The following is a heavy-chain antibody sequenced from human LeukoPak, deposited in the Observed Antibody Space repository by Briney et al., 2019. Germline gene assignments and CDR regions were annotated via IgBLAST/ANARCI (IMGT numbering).Heavy chain of an antibody. CDR1: GFTFSSYS. J-gene: IGHJ4*02. CDR3: ARVLKSATVTHPGDY. V-gene: IGHV3-48*04. Sequence: GGSLRLSCAASGFTFSSYSMNWVRQAPGKGLEWVSYISSSSSTIYYADSVKGRFTISRDNAKNSLYLQMNSLRAEDTAVYYCARVLKSATVTHPGDYWGQGTLVTVSS. CDR2: ISSSSSTI. D-gene: IGHD4-17*01.